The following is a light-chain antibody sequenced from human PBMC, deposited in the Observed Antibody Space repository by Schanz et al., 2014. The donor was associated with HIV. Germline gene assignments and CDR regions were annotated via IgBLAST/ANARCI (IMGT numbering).Light chain of an antibody. J-gene: IGKJ1*01. CDR2: GSS. CDR3: QQYYDWKT. CDR1: PSISIP. V-gene: IGKV3-15*01. Sequence: SPSPLPFSPGELSSLPCISLPSISIPFSFSQHPPGPSPILLIYGSSTRATGIPARFSGSGSGTEFTLTISSLQSEDVAVYYCQQYYDWKTFGQGTKVEIK.